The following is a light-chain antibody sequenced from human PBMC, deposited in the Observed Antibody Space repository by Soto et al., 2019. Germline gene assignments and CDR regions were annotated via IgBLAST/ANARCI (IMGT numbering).Light chain of an antibody. V-gene: IGKV3-20*01. CDR3: QQYGSSPA. CDR2: GAS. CDR1: QSVSSSY. Sequence: EIVLTQSPGTLSLSPGERATLSCRASQSVSSSYLAWYQQKPGQAPRLLIYGASSRATGIPDRFSGSGSGTDITLTISRLEPEDFAVYYCQQYGSSPAFGGGTKEEIK. J-gene: IGKJ4*01.